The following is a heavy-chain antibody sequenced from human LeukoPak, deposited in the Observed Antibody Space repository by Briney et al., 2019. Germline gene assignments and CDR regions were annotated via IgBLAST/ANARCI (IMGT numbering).Heavy chain of an antibody. D-gene: IGHD3-10*01. CDR2: ISANSLHI. CDR1: GFIFSDQS. Sequence: PGESLRLSCAASGFIFSDQSMNWVRQAPGKGLEWVSSISANSLHIFYADSVKGRFTISRDNAKNSLYLQMCNLRVEDTAVYYCVGPDSQFDCWGQGSLVTVSS. J-gene: IGHJ4*02. CDR3: VGPDSQFDC. V-gene: IGHV3-21*01.